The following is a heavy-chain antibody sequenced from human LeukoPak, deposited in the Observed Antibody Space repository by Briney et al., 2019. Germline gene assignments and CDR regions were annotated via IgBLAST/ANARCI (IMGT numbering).Heavy chain of an antibody. J-gene: IGHJ4*02. Sequence: ASVKVSCKASGYTFTGYYMHWVRQAPGQGLEWMGWINPNSGGTNYAQKFQGRVTITADESTSTAYMELSSLRSEDTAVYYCATQVVPAAVFDYWGQGTLVTVSS. D-gene: IGHD2-2*01. CDR2: INPNSGGT. V-gene: IGHV1-2*02. CDR3: ATQVVPAAVFDY. CDR1: GYTFTGYY.